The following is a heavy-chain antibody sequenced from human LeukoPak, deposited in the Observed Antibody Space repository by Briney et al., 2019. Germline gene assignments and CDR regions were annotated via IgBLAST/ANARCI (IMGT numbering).Heavy chain of an antibody. J-gene: IGHJ3*02. CDR1: GFTFDDYA. CDR2: ISWNSGSI. V-gene: IGHV3-9*01. D-gene: IGHD1-26*01. CDR3: AKDRGTYSLDI. Sequence: GGSLRLSCAASGFTFDDYAMHWVRQAPGKGLEWVSGISWNSGSIGYADSVKGRFTISRDNAKNSLYLQMNSLRAEDTALYYCAKDRGTYSLDIWGQGTMVTVSS.